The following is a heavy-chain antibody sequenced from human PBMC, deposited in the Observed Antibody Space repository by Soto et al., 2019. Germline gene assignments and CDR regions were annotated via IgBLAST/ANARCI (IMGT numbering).Heavy chain of an antibody. CDR1: GFTFSSYW. CDR3: TRAPSYPFDY. D-gene: IGHD1-26*01. Sequence: GGSLRLSCAASGFTFSSYWMTWVRQPPRKGLEWLANIKQDGSEKYYVDSVKGRFTISRDNAKNSLYLQMNSLRAEDTAVYYCTRAPSYPFDYWGQGTLVTVSS. J-gene: IGHJ4*02. CDR2: IKQDGSEK. V-gene: IGHV3-7*05.